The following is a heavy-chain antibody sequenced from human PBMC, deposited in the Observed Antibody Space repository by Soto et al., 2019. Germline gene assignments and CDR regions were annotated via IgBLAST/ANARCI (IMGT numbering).Heavy chain of an antibody. D-gene: IGHD2-2*01. CDR3: AKDPHCISTSCYDYFDY. J-gene: IGHJ4*02. CDR2: ISYDGSNK. Sequence: QVQLVESGGGVVQPGRSLRLSCAASGFTFSSYGMHWVRQAPGKGLEWVAVISYDGSNKYYADSVKGRFTISRDNSTNTLYLQMTSLRAEDTAGYYCAKDPHCISTSCYDYFDYWGQGTLVTVS. V-gene: IGHV3-30*18. CDR1: GFTFSSYG.